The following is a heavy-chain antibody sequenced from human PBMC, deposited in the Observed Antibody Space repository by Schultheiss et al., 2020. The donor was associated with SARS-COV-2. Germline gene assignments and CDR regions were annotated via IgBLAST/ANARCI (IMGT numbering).Heavy chain of an antibody. CDR2: ISYDGSNK. Sequence: GGSLRLSCAASGFTFSSYVMHWVRQAPGKGLEWVAVISYDGSNKYYADSVKGRFTISRDNSKNTLYLQMNSLKTEDTAVYYCTTGINWNPGYFDYWGQGTLVTVSS. V-gene: IGHV3-30*03. J-gene: IGHJ4*02. CDR1: GFTFSSYV. D-gene: IGHD1-1*01. CDR3: TTGINWNPGYFDY.